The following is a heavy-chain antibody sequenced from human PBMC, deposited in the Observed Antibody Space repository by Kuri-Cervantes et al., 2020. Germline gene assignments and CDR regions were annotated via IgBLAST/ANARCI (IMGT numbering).Heavy chain of an antibody. CDR1: GYTFTSYD. V-gene: IGHV1-8*01. CDR3: VAGVVGEINWFDP. CDR2: MNPNSGNT. J-gene: IGHJ5*02. Sequence: ASVKVSCKASGYTFTSYDINGVRQATGQGLEWMGWMNPNSGNTGYAQKFQGRVTMTRNTSISTAYMELSSLRSEDTAVYYCVAGVVGEINWFDPWGQGTPVTVSS. D-gene: IGHD1-26*01.